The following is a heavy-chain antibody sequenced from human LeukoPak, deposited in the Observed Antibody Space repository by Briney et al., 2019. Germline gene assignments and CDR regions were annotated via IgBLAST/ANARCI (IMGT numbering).Heavy chain of an antibody. V-gene: IGHV1-18*01. CDR3: ARADSLTGYSGY. CDR1: GDTFTSYG. J-gene: IGHJ4*02. Sequence: ASVKVSCKASGDTFTSYGISWVRQAPGQGLEWMGWISAYNGNTNYAQKLQGRVTMTTDTSTSTAYMELRSLRSDDTAVYYCARADSLTGYSGYWGQGTLVTVSS. D-gene: IGHD3-9*01. CDR2: ISAYNGNT.